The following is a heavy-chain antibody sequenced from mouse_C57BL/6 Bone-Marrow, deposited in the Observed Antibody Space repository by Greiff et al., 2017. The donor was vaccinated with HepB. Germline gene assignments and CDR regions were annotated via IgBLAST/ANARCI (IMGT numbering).Heavy chain of an antibody. CDR3: ARSYDGYYWFAY. D-gene: IGHD2-3*01. V-gene: IGHV5-4*01. J-gene: IGHJ3*01. CDR1: GFTFSSYA. CDR2: ISDGGSYT. Sequence: EVQVVESGGGLVKPGGSLKLSCAASGFTFSSYAMSWVRQTPEKRLEWVATISDGGSYTYYPDNVKGRFTISRDNAKNNLYLQMSHLKSEDTAMYYCARSYDGYYWFAYWGQGTLATVSA.